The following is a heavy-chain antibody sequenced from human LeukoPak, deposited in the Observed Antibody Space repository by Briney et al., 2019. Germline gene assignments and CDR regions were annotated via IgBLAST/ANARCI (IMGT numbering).Heavy chain of an antibody. J-gene: IGHJ6*04. CDR1: GFTLSSYS. CDR3: ARDGSAARGHYYGMDV. CDR2: ISSSSSYI. Sequence: GGSLRLSCAASGFTLSSYSMIWVRQAPGKGLEWVSSISSSSSYIYYADSVKGRFTISRDNAKNSLYLQMNSLRAEDTAVYYCARDGSAARGHYYGMDVWGKGTTVTVSS. V-gene: IGHV3-21*01. D-gene: IGHD2-2*01.